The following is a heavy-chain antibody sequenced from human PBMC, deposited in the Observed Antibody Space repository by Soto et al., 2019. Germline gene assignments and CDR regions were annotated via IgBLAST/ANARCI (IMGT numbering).Heavy chain of an antibody. CDR1: GFTFSSYW. V-gene: IGHV3-7*04. J-gene: IGHJ3*02. Sequence: LRLSCAASGFTFSSYWMSWVRQAPGKGLEWVANIKQDGSEKYYVDSVKGRFTISRDNAKNSLYLQMNSLRAEDTAVYYCARGLTIFGVVIISGAFDIWGQGTMVTVSS. D-gene: IGHD3-3*01. CDR3: ARGLTIFGVVIISGAFDI. CDR2: IKQDGSEK.